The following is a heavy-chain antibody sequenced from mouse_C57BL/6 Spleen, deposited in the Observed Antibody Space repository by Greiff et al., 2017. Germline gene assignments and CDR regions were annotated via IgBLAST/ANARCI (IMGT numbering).Heavy chain of an antibody. V-gene: IGHV3-6*01. CDR1: GYSITSGYY. CDR3: ARAPITTVVAPYAMDY. CDR2: ISYDGSN. J-gene: IGHJ4*01. D-gene: IGHD1-1*01. Sequence: EVKLMESGPGLVKPSQSLSLTCSVTGYSITSGYYWNWIRQFPGNKLEWMGYISYDGSNNYNPSLKNRISITRDTSKNQFFLKLNSVTTEDTATYYCARAPITTVVAPYAMDYWGQGTSVTVSS.